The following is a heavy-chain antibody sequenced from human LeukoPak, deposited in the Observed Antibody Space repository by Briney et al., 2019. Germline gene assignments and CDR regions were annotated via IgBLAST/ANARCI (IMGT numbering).Heavy chain of an antibody. J-gene: IGHJ5*02. Sequence: GASVKVSCKASGGTFSSYAISWVRQAPGQGREGMGGIIPILGTANYAQKFQGRVTITTDESTSTAYMELSSLRSEDTAVYYCARGVWGYCSSTSCPNWFDHWGQGTLVTVSS. CDR1: GGTFSSYA. D-gene: IGHD2-2*01. CDR2: IIPILGTA. V-gene: IGHV1-69*05. CDR3: ARGVWGYCSSTSCPNWFDH.